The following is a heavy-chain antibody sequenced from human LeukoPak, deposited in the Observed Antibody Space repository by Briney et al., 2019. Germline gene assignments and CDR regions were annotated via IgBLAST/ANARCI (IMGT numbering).Heavy chain of an antibody. Sequence: SETLSLICAVSGGSISSSNWWSWVREPPGKGLEWIGEIYHSGSTNYNPSLKSRVTISVDKSKNQFSLKLSSVTAADTAVYYCARTPYYDFYYYYGMDVWGQGTTVTVPS. V-gene: IGHV4-4*02. CDR3: ARTPYYDFYYYYGMDV. CDR2: IYHSGST. CDR1: GGSISSSNW. D-gene: IGHD3-3*01. J-gene: IGHJ6*02.